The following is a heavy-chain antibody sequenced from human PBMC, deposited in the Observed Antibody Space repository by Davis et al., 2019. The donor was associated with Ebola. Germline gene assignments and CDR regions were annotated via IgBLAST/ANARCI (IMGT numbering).Heavy chain of an antibody. D-gene: IGHD6-19*01. V-gene: IGHV4-30-2*01. CDR1: GGSISSGGYS. CDR2: IYHSGST. CDR3: ARVGRWLARHFDY. Sequence: SETLSLTCAVSGGSISSGGYSWSWIRQPPGKGLEWIGYIYHSGSTYYNPSLKSRVTISVDKSKNQFSLKLSSVTAADTAVYYCARVGRWLARHFDYWGQGTLVTVSS. J-gene: IGHJ4*02.